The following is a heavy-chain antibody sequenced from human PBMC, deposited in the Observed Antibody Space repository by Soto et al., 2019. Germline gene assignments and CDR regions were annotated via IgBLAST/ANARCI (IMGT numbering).Heavy chain of an antibody. CDR2: ISAYNGNT. Sequence: ASVKVSCKASGYTFTSYGISWVRQAPGQGLEWMGWISAYNGNTNYAQKLQGRVTMTIDTSTSTAYMELRSLRSDDTAVYYCARDRYSSSWYGAFDIWGQGTMVTVSS. J-gene: IGHJ3*02. D-gene: IGHD6-13*01. CDR1: GYTFTSYG. V-gene: IGHV1-18*01. CDR3: ARDRYSSSWYGAFDI.